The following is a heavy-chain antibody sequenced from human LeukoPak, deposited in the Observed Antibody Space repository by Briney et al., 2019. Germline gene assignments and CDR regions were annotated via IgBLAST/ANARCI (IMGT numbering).Heavy chain of an antibody. D-gene: IGHD2-2*01. J-gene: IGHJ6*03. CDR1: GGSISSSSYY. CDR2: IYYSGST. V-gene: IGHV4-39*07. Sequence: SETLSLTCTVSGGSISSSSYYWGWIRQPPGKGLEWIGSIYYSGSTYYNPSLKSRVTISVDTSKNQFSLKLSSVTAADTAVYYCAGEQVRTFIVVVPAVRYMDVWGKGTTVTVSS. CDR3: AGEQVRTFIVVVPAVRYMDV.